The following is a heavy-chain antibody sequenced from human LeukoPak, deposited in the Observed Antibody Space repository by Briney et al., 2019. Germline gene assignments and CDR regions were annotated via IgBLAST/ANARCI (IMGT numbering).Heavy chain of an antibody. CDR2: ISGSGSTI. CDR3: ARATLSGSYLDYFDY. D-gene: IGHD1-26*01. Sequence: GGSLRLSCAASGFTFSSYEMNWVRQAPGKGLEWVSYISGSGSTIYYTDSVKGRFTISRDNANNSLYLQMNSLRAEDTAVYYCARATLSGSYLDYFDYWGQGTLVTVSS. V-gene: IGHV3-48*03. CDR1: GFTFSSYE. J-gene: IGHJ4*02.